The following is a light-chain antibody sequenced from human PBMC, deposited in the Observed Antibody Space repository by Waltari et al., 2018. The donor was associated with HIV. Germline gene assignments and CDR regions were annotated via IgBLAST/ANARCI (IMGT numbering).Light chain of an antibody. CDR1: SSNIGSNY. V-gene: IGLV1-47*01. Sequence: QSVLTQPPSASGTPGQRVTISCSGSSSNIGSNYVYWYQQLPGTAPKLLIYKNNQRPSGVPDRFSGSKSGTSASLAISGLRSEDEAGYYCATWDDSLSVYVVFGAGTKLTVL. J-gene: IGLJ2*01. CDR3: ATWDDSLSVYVV. CDR2: KNN.